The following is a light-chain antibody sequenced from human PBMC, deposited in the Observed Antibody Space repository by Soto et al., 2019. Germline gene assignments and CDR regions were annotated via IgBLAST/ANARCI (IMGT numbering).Light chain of an antibody. CDR1: SSNIGAGYD. Sequence: QSVLTQPPSVSGAPGQRVTISCTGSSSNIGAGYDVHWYQQLPGRAPKLLIYGNTNRPSGVPDRFSGYKSGTSASLAITGLQAEDEADYYCLSFDSSLSVVFGGGTKHTVL. J-gene: IGLJ2*01. CDR2: GNT. V-gene: IGLV1-40*01. CDR3: LSFDSSLSVV.